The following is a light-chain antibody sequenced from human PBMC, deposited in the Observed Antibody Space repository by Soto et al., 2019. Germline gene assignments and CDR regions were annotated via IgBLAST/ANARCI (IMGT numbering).Light chain of an antibody. CDR2: WAS. V-gene: IGKV4-1*01. J-gene: IGKJ1*01. CDR1: QSVLYSSNNKNY. CDR3: QQYYSTPWT. Sequence: DIVMTQSPDSLAVSLGERATINCKSSQSVLYSSNNKNYLAWYQQKPGQPPKLLIYWASTRESGVPDRFSGSGSGTDFTLTISSLQAADVAVYYCQQYYSTPWTFVQGTKVEIK.